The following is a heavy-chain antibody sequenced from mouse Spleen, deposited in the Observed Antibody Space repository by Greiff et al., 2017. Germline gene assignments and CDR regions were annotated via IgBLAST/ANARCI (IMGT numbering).Heavy chain of an antibody. Sequence: EVQLVESGGGLVKPGGSLKLSCAASGFTFSDYYMYWVRQTPEKRLEWVATISDGGSYTYYPDSVKGRFTISRDNAKNNLYLQMSSLKSEDTAMYYCARASYGYFDYRGQGTTLPVSS. CDR1: GFTFSDYY. CDR2: ISDGGSYT. J-gene: IGHJ2*01. CDR3: ARASYGYFDY. V-gene: IGHV5-4*02. D-gene: IGHD1-1*02.